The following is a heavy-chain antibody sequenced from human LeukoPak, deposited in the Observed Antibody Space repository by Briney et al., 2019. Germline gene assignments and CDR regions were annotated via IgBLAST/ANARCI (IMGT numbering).Heavy chain of an antibody. J-gene: IGHJ6*02. D-gene: IGHD1-26*01. CDR1: GGSLSSSSYY. Sequence: SETLSLTCTVSGGSLSSSSYYWGWIRQPPGKGLEWIGSIYYSGSTYYNPPLKSRVTISVDTSKNQFSLKLSSVTAADTAVYYCARLGAIRYYYYGMDVWGQGTTVTVSS. V-gene: IGHV4-39*01. CDR2: IYYSGST. CDR3: ARLGAIRYYYYGMDV.